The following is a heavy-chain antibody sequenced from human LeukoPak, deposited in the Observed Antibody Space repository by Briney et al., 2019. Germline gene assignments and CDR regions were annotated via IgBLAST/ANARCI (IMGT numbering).Heavy chain of an antibody. J-gene: IGHJ3*02. D-gene: IGHD3-10*01. CDR1: GFTFSSYG. CDR3: ARGPNYYGSGIPDAFDI. CDR2: IWYDGSNK. V-gene: IGHV3-33*01. Sequence: GRSLRLSCAVSGFTFSSYGMHWVRQAPGKGLEWVAVIWYDGSNKYYADSVKGRFTISRDNSKNTLYLQMNSLRAEDTAVYYCARGPNYYGSGIPDAFDIWGQGTMVTVSS.